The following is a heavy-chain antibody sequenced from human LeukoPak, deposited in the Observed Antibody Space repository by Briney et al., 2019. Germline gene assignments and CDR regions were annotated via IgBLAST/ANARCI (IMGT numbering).Heavy chain of an antibody. CDR3: AREATIWFGESPHYYYMDV. CDR2: IYYSGST. Sequence: SETLSLTCTVSGGSISSYYWSWIRQPPGKGLEWIGYIYYSGSTNYNPSPKSRVTISVDTSKNQFSLKLSSVTAADTAVYYCAREATIWFGESPHYYYMDVWGKGTTVTVSS. J-gene: IGHJ6*03. CDR1: GGSISSYY. V-gene: IGHV4-59*01. D-gene: IGHD3-10*01.